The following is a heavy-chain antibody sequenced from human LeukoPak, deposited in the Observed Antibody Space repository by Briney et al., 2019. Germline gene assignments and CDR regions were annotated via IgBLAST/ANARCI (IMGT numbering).Heavy chain of an antibody. D-gene: IGHD1-7*01. V-gene: IGHV1-2*04. Sequence: ASVKVSCKASGYTFTGYYMHWVRQAPGQGLEWMGWINPNSGGTNYAQKFQGWVTMTRDTSISTAYMELSGLRSDDTAVYYCTRGSGWNYHIYFFDYWGQGTLVTVSS. CDR1: GYTFTGYY. J-gene: IGHJ4*02. CDR2: INPNSGGT. CDR3: TRGSGWNYHIYFFDY.